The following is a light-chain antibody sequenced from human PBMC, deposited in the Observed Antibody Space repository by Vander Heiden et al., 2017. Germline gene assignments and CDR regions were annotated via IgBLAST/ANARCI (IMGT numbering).Light chain of an antibody. J-gene: IGLJ1*01. Sequence: SYVLTQPPSVSMAPGQTARITCRDSNTARQRVHWYQQKPGQDPLLVVYDDSVRPSGIPERFSGSNSGNTATLTISRVEAGDEADYYCQVWDSSSDHYVFGTGTKVTVL. CDR1: NTARQR. CDR3: QVWDSSSDHYV. V-gene: IGLV3-21*02. CDR2: DDS.